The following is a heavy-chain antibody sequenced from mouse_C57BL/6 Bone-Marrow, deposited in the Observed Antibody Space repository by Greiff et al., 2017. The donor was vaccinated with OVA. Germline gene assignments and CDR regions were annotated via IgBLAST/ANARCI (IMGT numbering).Heavy chain of an antibody. Sequence: EVMLVESGGGLVKPGGSLKLSCAASGFTFSSYAMSWVRQTPEKRLEWVATISDGGSYTYYPDNVKGRFTISRDNAKNNLYLQMSHLKSEDTAMYYCARENYYGSSENYFDYWGQGTTLTVSS. V-gene: IGHV5-4*01. CDR2: ISDGGSYT. CDR3: ARENYYGSSENYFDY. CDR1: GFTFSSYA. D-gene: IGHD1-1*01. J-gene: IGHJ2*01.